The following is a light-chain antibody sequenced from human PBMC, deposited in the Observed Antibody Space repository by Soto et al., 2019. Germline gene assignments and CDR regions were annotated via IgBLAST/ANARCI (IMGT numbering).Light chain of an antibody. CDR3: QQYNTYSYYT. J-gene: IGKJ2*01. CDR2: KTS. CDR1: QSIDRW. V-gene: IGKV1-5*03. Sequence: DIQVTQSPSTLSASVGDRVTITCRTSQSIDRWLAWYQQKPGKAPNLLIYKTSNVNSGVPSRFSGSRSGTEFTLAISCLQPYDFPTYYCQQYNTYSYYTFGQGTKLEIK.